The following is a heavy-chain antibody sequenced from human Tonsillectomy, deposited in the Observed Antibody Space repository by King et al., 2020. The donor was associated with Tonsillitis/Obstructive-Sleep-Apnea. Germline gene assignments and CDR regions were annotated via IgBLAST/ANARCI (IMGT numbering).Heavy chain of an antibody. V-gene: IGHV3-9*01. D-gene: IGHD2-15*01. CDR2: ISWNSGNI. J-gene: IGHJ4*02. CDR1: GFTFDDYA. CDR3: ARDLSSGSLRIDY. Sequence: VQLVESGGGLVQPGRSLRLSCAASGFTFDDYAMNWVRQAPGKGLEWVSGISWNSGNIGYADSVKGRFTISRDNAKNSLYLQMNSLRADDTAVYYCARDLSSGSLRIDYWGQGSLVTVSS.